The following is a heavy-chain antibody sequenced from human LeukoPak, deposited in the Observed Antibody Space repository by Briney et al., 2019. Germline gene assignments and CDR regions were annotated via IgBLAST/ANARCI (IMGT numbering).Heavy chain of an antibody. J-gene: IGHJ4*02. Sequence: TGGSLRLSCAASGFTFSSYAMSWVRQAPGKGLEWVSAISGSGGSTYYADSVKGRFTISRDNSKNTLYLQMNSLGAEDTAVYYCAMTRDGYNLDFDYWGQGTLVTVSS. CDR1: GFTFSSYA. CDR2: ISGSGGST. D-gene: IGHD5-24*01. CDR3: AMTRDGYNLDFDY. V-gene: IGHV3-23*01.